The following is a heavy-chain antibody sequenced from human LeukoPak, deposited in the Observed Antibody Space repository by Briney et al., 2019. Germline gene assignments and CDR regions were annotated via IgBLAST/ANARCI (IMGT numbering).Heavy chain of an antibody. CDR1: GGSISSGGYY. V-gene: IGHV4-31*03. CDR2: IYYSGST. J-gene: IGHJ5*02. Sequence: SETLSLTCTVSGGSISSGGYYWSWIRQHPEKGLEWIGYIYYSGSTYYNPSLKSRVTISVDTSKNQFSLKLSSVTAADTAVYYCAREGNYCSGGSWYPGWFDPWGQGTLVTVSS. CDR3: AREGNYCSGGSWYPGWFDP. D-gene: IGHD2-15*01.